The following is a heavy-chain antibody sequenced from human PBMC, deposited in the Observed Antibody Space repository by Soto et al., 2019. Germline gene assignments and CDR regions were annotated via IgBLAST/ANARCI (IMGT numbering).Heavy chain of an antibody. CDR3: AKGGYYYDFWSGPSYV. D-gene: IGHD3-3*01. CDR2: ISGSGGST. Sequence: GGSLRLSCAASGFTFSSYAMSWVRQAPGKGLEWVSAISGSGGSTYYADSVKGRFTISRDNSKNTLYLQMNSLRAEDTAVYYCAKGGYYYDFWSGPSYVWGKGTTVTVSS. J-gene: IGHJ6*04. V-gene: IGHV3-23*01. CDR1: GFTFSSYA.